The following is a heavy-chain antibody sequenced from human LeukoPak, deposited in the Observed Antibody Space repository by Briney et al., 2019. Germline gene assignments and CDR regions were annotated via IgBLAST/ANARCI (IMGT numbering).Heavy chain of an antibody. CDR2: ISSSGSTI. CDR3: ARGRPPVLRFLEWLSPMDV. Sequence: LSLTCAVYGGSFSGYYWSWIRQAPGKGLEWVSYISSSGSTIYYADSVKGRFTISRDNAKNSLYLQMNSLRAEDTAVYYCARGRPPVLRFLEWLSPMDVWGQGTTVTVSS. D-gene: IGHD3-3*01. CDR1: GGSFSGYY. J-gene: IGHJ6*02. V-gene: IGHV3-11*01.